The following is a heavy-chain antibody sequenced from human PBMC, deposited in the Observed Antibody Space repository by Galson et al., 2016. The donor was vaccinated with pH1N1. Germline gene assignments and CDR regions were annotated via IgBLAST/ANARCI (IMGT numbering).Heavy chain of an antibody. Sequence: SLRLSCAVFGFSVSKNYMSWVRQAPGKGLEWVSGINWKGSSTEYADSVKGRFTIPRDNAKSSVFLQMNSLSAEDTALYYCVRAFHSNSWYYFVYWGQGTLVAVSS. CDR1: GFSVSKNY. CDR3: VRAFHSNSWYYFVY. J-gene: IGHJ4*02. CDR2: INWKGSST. V-gene: IGHV3-20*04. D-gene: IGHD6-13*01.